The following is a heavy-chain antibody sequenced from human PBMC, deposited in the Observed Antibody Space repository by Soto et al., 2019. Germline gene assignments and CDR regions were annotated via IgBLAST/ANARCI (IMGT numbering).Heavy chain of an antibody. J-gene: IGHJ3*02. V-gene: IGHV1-18*01. CDR1: GYTFTSYG. D-gene: IGHD3-10*01. CDR3: ARDRGRLLLFGQGSDAFDI. Sequence: QVQLVQSGAEVKKPGASVKVSCKASGYTFTSYGISWVRQAPGQGLEWMGWISAYNGNTNYAQKLQGRVTMTTDTSTSTANMELRILRSDDTAEYYCARDRGRLLLFGQGSDAFDIWGQGTMVTVSS. CDR2: ISAYNGNT.